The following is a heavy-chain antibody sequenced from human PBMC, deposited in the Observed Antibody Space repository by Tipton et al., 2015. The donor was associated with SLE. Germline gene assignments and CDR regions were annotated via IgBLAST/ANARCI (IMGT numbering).Heavy chain of an antibody. J-gene: IGHJ6*02. CDR1: GYSISSGYF. CDR3: ARSPFLSGYNYSYGKDV. CDR2: IYYSGST. D-gene: IGHD5-12*01. Sequence: TLSLTCTVSGYSISSGYFWGWIRQPPGKGLEWIGYIYYSGSTNYNPSLKSRVSISVDTSKNQFSLKLSSVTAADTAVYYCARSPFLSGYNYSYGKDVWGQGTTVTVSS. V-gene: IGHV4-61*01.